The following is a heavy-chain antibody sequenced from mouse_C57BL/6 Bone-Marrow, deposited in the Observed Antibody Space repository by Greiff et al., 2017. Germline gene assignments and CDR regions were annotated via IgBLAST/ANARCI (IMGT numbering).Heavy chain of an antibody. V-gene: IGHV1-69*01. D-gene: IGHD2-2*01. CDR1: GYTFTSYW. Sequence: QVQLQQPGAELVMPGASVKLSCKASGYTFTSYWIHWVKQRPGQGLEWIGEIDPSDSYTNYNQKFKGKSTLTVDKSSSTAYMQLSSLTSEDSAVYYCAKGENYGYDQAWFAYWGQGTLVTVSA. J-gene: IGHJ3*01. CDR3: AKGENYGYDQAWFAY. CDR2: IDPSDSYT.